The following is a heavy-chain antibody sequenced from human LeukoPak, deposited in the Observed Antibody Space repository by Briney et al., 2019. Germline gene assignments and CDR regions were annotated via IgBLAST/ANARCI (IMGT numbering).Heavy chain of an antibody. J-gene: IGHJ4*02. CDR2: IRSKAYGGTT. Sequence: GGSLRLSCTASGFTFGDYAMSWFRQAPGKGLEWVGFIRSKAYGGTTEYAASVKGRFTISRDDSKSIAYLQMNSLKTEDTAVYYYTRGIDIVGAVHDYWGQGTLVTVSS. V-gene: IGHV3-49*03. CDR1: GFTFGDYA. CDR3: TRGIDIVGAVHDY. D-gene: IGHD1-26*01.